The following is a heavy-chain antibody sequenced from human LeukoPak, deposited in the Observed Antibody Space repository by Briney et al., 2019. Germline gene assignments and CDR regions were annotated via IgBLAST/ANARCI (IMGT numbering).Heavy chain of an antibody. D-gene: IGHD5-18*01. J-gene: IGHJ5*02. CDR2: ISAYNGNT. V-gene: IGHV1-18*01. CDR1: GYTFTSYG. Sequence: ASVKVSCKASGYTFTSYGISWVRQAPGQGLEWMGWISAYNGNTNYAQKPQGRVTMTTDTSTSTAYMELRSLRSDDTAVYYCARAGGTQLWLLYNWFDPWGQGTLVTVSS. CDR3: ARAGGTQLWLLYNWFDP.